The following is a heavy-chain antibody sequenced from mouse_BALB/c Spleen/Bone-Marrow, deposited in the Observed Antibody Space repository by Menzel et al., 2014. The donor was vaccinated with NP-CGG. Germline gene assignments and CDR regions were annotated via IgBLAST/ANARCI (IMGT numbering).Heavy chain of an antibody. CDR2: IDPGNGDT. CDR3: SVLEKGVFAY. V-gene: IGHV14-4*02. J-gene: IGHJ3*01. CDR1: GLNIKDYY. Sequence: VQLQQSGAELVRSGASVKLSCTASGLNIKDYYMHWVKQRPEQGLEWIGWIDPGNGDTEYAPKFQAKATVTADSPSNTAYLQLNRLTSDDTAVYYCSVLEKGVFAYWGQGTLVTVSA.